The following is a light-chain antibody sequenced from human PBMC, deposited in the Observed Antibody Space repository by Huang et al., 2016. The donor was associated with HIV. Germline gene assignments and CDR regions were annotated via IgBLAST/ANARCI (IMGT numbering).Light chain of an antibody. CDR3: QQCYSTPRT. Sequence: DIQMTQSPSSLSASVGDRVTITCRASQIITTYLNWYQQKPGKAPKLLIYAASTLQTGVPPRFSGSGSGTDFTLTINSRQPEDFATYYCQQCYSTPRTFGQGTKVEV. CDR2: AAS. J-gene: IGKJ1*01. V-gene: IGKV1-39*01. CDR1: QIITTY.